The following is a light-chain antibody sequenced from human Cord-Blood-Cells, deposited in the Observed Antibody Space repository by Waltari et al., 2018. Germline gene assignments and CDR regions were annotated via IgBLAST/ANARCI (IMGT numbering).Light chain of an antibody. V-gene: IGKV1-39*01. CDR3: QQSYSTPT. CDR1: QSISSY. J-gene: IGKJ4*01. CDR2: AAS. Sequence: DIQMPQSPSSLSASVGDRVTITCRASQSISSYLNWYQQKPGKAPKLLIYAASSLQSGVPSRFSGSGSGTDFTLTISSLQPEYFATYYCQQSYSTPTFGGGTKVEIK.